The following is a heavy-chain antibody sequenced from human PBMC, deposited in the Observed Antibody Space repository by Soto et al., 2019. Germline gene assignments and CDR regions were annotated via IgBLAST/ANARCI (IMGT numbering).Heavy chain of an antibody. D-gene: IGHD6-13*01. CDR2: INVHNGNT. CDR3: ARFRAGAAFES. Sequence: ASVKVSCKASGYTFTSDGITWVRQAPGQGLEWLGWINVHNGNTNYEQKLQDRLTLTADTSTTTAYMELRNLRSDDTAVYYCARFRAGAAFESWGHGTLVTVSS. J-gene: IGHJ4*01. V-gene: IGHV1-18*01. CDR1: GYTFTSDG.